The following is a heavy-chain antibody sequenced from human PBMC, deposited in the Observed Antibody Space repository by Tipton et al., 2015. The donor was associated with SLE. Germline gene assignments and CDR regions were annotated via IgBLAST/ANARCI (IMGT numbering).Heavy chain of an antibody. Sequence: TLSLTCAVSGYSISSGSYYWSWIRQPPGKGLEWIGYIYYSGSTNYNPSLKSRVTISVDTSKNQFSLKLSSVTAADTAVYYCARTVAGYWYFDLWGRGTLVTVSS. V-gene: IGHV4-61*01. D-gene: IGHD6-19*01. CDR3: ARTVAGYWYFDL. CDR1: GYSISSGSYY. CDR2: IYYSGST. J-gene: IGHJ2*01.